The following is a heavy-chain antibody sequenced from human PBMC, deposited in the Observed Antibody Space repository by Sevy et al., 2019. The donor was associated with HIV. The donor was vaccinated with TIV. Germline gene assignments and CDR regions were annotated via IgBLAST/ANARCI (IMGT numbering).Heavy chain of an antibody. J-gene: IGHJ3*02. CDR3: ATTQLLYAFDI. D-gene: IGHD2-2*01. Sequence: ASVKVSCKASGGTFSKYAITWVRQAPGQGLEWMGGIIPIFGTANYAQKFQGRVTITADESTSTAYMELSSLRSEDTAVYYCATTQLLYAFDIWGQGTMVTVSS. CDR2: IIPIFGTA. CDR1: GGTFSKYA. V-gene: IGHV1-69*13.